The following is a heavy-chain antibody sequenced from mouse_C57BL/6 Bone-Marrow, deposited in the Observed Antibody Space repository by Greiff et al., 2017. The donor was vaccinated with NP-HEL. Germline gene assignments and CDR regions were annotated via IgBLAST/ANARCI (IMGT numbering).Heavy chain of an antibody. J-gene: IGHJ1*03. V-gene: IGHV1-61*01. Sequence: QVQLQQPGAELVRPGSSVKLSCKASGYTFTSYWMDWVKQRPGQGLEWIGNIYPSDSETHYNHKFKDKATLTVDKSSSTAYMQLSSLTSEDSAVYYCARGTGYFDVWGTGTTVTVSS. CDR1: GYTFTSYW. D-gene: IGHD3-3*01. CDR3: ARGTGYFDV. CDR2: IYPSDSET.